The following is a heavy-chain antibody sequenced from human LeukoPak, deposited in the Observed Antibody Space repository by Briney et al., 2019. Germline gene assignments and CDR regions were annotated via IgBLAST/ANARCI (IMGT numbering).Heavy chain of an antibody. V-gene: IGHV5-51*01. CDR2: IYPGDSDT. D-gene: IGHD3-22*01. Sequence: PGESLKISCKGSGYSFTSYWIGWVRQMPGKDLEWMGIIYPGDSDTRYSPSFQGQVTISADKSISTAYLQWSCLKPSDTAMYYCARHKPETYYDSSGYRFDPWGQGTLVTVSS. J-gene: IGHJ5*02. CDR3: ARHKPETYYDSSGYRFDP. CDR1: GYSFTSYW.